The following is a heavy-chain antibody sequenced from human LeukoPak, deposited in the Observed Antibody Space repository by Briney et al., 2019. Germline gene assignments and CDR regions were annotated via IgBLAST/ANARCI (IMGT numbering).Heavy chain of an antibody. CDR3: ARQTLGDILTGYSVRYFDY. Sequence: GESLKISCKGSGYSFSNYWIGWVRQMPGKGLEWMGIIYPGDSNTRYSPSFQGQVTISADKSISTAYLQWTSLKASDTAIYYCARQTLGDILTGYSVRYFDYWGQGTLVTVSS. J-gene: IGHJ4*02. CDR2: IYPGDSNT. D-gene: IGHD3-9*01. CDR1: GYSFSNYW. V-gene: IGHV5-51*01.